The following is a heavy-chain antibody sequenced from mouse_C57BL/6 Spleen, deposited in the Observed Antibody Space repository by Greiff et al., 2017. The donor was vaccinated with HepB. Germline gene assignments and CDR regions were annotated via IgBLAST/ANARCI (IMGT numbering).Heavy chain of an antibody. J-gene: IGHJ3*01. Sequence: EVKLMESGGDLVKPGGSLKLSCAASGFTFSSYGMSWVSQTPDKRLEWVATISSGGSYTYYPDSVKGRFTISRDNAKKTLYLQMSSLKSEDTAMYYCARHKATTSWFAYWGQGTLVTVSA. CDR1: GFTFSSYG. V-gene: IGHV5-6*01. CDR2: ISSGGSYT. CDR3: ARHKATTSWFAY. D-gene: IGHD1-1*01.